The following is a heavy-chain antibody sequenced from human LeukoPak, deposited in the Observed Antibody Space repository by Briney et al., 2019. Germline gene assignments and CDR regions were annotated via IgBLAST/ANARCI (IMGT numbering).Heavy chain of an antibody. CDR3: ARSGDTWTQVIDF. V-gene: IGHV3-72*01. D-gene: IGHD1-1*01. CDR1: GFSFSDYY. CDR2: TRNKAKGYTT. J-gene: IGHJ4*02. Sequence: GGSLTLSCAASGFSFSDYYMDWVRQAPGKGLEWVGRTRNKAKGYTTEYAASVKGRFTISRDDSQNSLYLQMNSLKTEDTAMYYCARSGDTWTQVIDFWGRGTLVTVSS.